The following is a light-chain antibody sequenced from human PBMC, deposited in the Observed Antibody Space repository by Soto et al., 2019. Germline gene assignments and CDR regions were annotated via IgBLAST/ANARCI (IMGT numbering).Light chain of an antibody. CDR1: SSDVGAYIF. CDR2: DVS. J-gene: IGLJ1*01. V-gene: IGLV2-8*01. Sequence: QSALTQPPSASGSPGQSVTISCTGTSSDVGAYIFVSWYQQHPGKAPKLMVYDVSRRPPGVPDRFFGSKSGNTASLTVSGLQAEDEADYYCVSFAGGTYVFGTGTKVTVL. CDR3: VSFAGGTYV.